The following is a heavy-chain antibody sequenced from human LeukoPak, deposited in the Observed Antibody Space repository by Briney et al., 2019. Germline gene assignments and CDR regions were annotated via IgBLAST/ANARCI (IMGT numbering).Heavy chain of an antibody. J-gene: IGHJ4*02. CDR1: GFTFSSYA. CDR3: APYYYGSGSPFDY. Sequence: GGSLRLSCAASGFTFSSYAMHWVRQAPGKGLEWVAVISYDGSNKYYADSVKGRFTISRDNSKNTLYLQMNSLRAEDTAVYYRAPYYYGSGSPFDYWGQGTLVTVSS. CDR2: ISYDGSNK. D-gene: IGHD3-10*01. V-gene: IGHV3-30-3*01.